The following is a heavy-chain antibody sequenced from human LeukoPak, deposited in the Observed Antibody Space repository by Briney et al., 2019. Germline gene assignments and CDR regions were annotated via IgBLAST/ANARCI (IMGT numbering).Heavy chain of an antibody. V-gene: IGHV3-23*01. CDR2: ISGSGSST. J-gene: IGHJ6*03. CDR3: AKEGGPYYYYYIDV. CDR1: GFTFSSYA. Sequence: GGSLRLSCAASGFTFSSYAMNWVRQAPGKGLQWVSSISGSGSSTYYADSVKGRFTISRDISKNTLYLQMNSLRAEDTAVYYCAKEGGPYYYYYIDVWGKGTTVTVSS. D-gene: IGHD1-26*01.